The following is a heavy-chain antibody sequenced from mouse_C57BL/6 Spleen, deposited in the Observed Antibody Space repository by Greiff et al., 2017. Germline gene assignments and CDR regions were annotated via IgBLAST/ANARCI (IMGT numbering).Heavy chain of an antibody. Sequence: EVQLQESGGGLVQPGGSLKLSCAASGFTFSDYYMYWVRQTPEQRLEWVAYISNGGGSTYYPDTVKGRFTISRDNAKNTLYLQMSRLKAEDTAMYYCARGGGLRGAYWGQGTLVTVSA. D-gene: IGHD1-1*01. J-gene: IGHJ3*01. CDR2: ISNGGGST. CDR1: GFTFSDYY. V-gene: IGHV5-12*01. CDR3: ARGGGLRGAY.